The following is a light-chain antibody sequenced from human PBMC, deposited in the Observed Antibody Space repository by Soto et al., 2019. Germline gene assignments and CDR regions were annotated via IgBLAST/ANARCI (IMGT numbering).Light chain of an antibody. J-gene: IGKJ4*01. CDR3: QQYGSSPLT. CDR2: GAS. CDR1: QRVSSSY. V-gene: IGKV3-20*01. Sequence: IVLTQSPGTLSSSPGERATLSCRASQRVSSSYLAWYQQEPGQAPRLLIYGASSRATGIPDRFSGSGSGTDFTLTISRLEPEDFAVYYCQQYGSSPLTFGGGTKVDIK.